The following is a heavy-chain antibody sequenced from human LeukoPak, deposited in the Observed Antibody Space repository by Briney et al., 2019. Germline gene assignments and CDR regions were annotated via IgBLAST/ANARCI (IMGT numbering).Heavy chain of an antibody. CDR2: IYSGGST. CDR3: ARVRYSSGFDY. Sequence: GGSLRLSCAASGFTVSSNYMSWVRQAPGKGLEWVSVIYSGGSTYYAGSVKGRFTISRDNSKNTLYLQMNSLRAEDTAVYYCARVRYSSGFDYWGQGTLVTVSS. D-gene: IGHD6-19*01. CDR1: GFTVSSNY. J-gene: IGHJ4*02. V-gene: IGHV3-53*01.